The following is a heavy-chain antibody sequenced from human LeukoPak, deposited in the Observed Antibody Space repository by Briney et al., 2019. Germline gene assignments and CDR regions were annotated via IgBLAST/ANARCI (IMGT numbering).Heavy chain of an antibody. D-gene: IGHD3-10*01. J-gene: IGHJ6*03. CDR1: GFTFSSYS. CDR2: ISSSSSYI. Sequence: PGGSLTLSCAASGFTFSSYSMNCLRQAPGKGLEWVSSISSSSSYIYYADSVKGRYTISRDNAKNSLYQKMNSLRAEDTAVYYCARSKVRRGYGSGSLAYYYMDVWGKGTTVTVSS. CDR3: ARSKVRRGYGSGSLAYYYMDV. V-gene: IGHV3-21*01.